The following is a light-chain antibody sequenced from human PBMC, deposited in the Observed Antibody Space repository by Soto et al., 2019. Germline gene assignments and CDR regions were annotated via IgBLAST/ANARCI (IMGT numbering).Light chain of an antibody. Sequence: DIQMTQSPSSLSASIGDRVTITRRASQSISGYLNWFQQKPGKAPKLLIHLASRLESGVPSRFSGSGSGTHFTLTISGLQAEDFAVYFCQQSHSAPVTFGPGTKVDIK. CDR2: LAS. CDR3: QQSHSAPVT. V-gene: IGKV1-39*01. CDR1: QSISGY. J-gene: IGKJ2*01.